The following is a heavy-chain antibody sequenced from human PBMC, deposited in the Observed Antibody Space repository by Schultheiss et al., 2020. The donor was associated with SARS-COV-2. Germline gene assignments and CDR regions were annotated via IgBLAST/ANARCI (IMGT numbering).Heavy chain of an antibody. CDR2: INHSGST. CDR1: GGSFSGYY. CDR3: ARDRTYDSSGYYYQPFDY. Sequence: SQTLSLTCAVYGGSFSGYYWSWIRQPPGKGLEWIGEINHSGSTNYNPSLKSRVTISVDTSKNQFSLKLSSVTAADTAVYYCARDRTYDSSGYYYQPFDYWGQGTLVTVSS. V-gene: IGHV4-34*01. J-gene: IGHJ4*02. D-gene: IGHD3-22*01.